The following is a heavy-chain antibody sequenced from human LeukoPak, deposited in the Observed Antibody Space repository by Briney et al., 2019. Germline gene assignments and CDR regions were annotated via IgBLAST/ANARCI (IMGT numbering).Heavy chain of an antibody. CDR3: ARGRLITMVRGVIPFDY. V-gene: IGHV4-34*01. CDR1: GGSFSGYY. Sequence: PSEALSLTCAVYGGSFSGYYWSWSRQPPGKGLEWIGEINHSGSTNYNPSLKRRGTISVDTSQSQFSLTVTSVTAADTAVYYCARGRLITMVRGVIPFDYWGQGTLVTVSS. CDR2: INHSGST. D-gene: IGHD3-10*01. J-gene: IGHJ4*02.